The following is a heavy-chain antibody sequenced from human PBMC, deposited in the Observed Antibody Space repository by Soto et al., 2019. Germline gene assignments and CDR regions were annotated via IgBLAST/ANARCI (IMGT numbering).Heavy chain of an antibody. V-gene: IGHV4-31*03. J-gene: IGHJ4*02. Sequence: QVQLQESGPGLVKPSQTLSLTCTVSGGSISSGGYYWRWIRQHPGKGLEWIGYIHYSGGTYYNPSLKRRITRSLDTAKNQLSLKLSSVPAAATAVYSCARGPGIWGQGPLVTVSS. CDR2: IHYSGGT. CDR1: GGSISSGGYY. CDR3: ARGPGI.